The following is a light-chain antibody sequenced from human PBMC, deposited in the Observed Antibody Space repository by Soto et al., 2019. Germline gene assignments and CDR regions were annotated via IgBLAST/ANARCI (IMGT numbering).Light chain of an antibody. CDR1: QSISAH. CDR3: HQGYTTPGT. V-gene: IGKV1-39*01. J-gene: IGKJ1*01. Sequence: DIQMTQSPSSLSASVGGRVTITCRASQSISAHLNWYQQKPGKAPKVLIYAATNMESGVPSQFRGSGSGTEFALTISRLQPEDFATYYCHQGYTTPGTFCQGTKVEMK. CDR2: AAT.